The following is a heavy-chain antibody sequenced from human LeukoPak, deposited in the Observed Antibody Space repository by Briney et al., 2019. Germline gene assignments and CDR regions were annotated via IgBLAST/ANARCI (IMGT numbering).Heavy chain of an antibody. CDR1: GYTFTIYY. D-gene: IGHD2-2*02. V-gene: IGHV1-46*01. CDR3: ARDYFVVVPAAIQYFDY. J-gene: IGHJ4*02. CDR2: INPSGGST. Sequence: ASVTVSCKASGYTFTIYYMHWVRRAPGQGGEWMGIINPSGGSTSYAQKFQGRVTMTRDTSTSTVYMELSSLRSEDTAVYYCARDYFVVVPAAIQYFDYWGQGTLVTVSS.